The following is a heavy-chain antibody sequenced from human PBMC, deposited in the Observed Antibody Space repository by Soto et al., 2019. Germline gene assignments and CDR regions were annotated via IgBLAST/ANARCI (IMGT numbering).Heavy chain of an antibody. D-gene: IGHD1-26*01. J-gene: IGHJ4*02. V-gene: IGHV3-33*01. CDR1: GFTFSSYG. CDR2: IWYDGSNK. CDR3: ARHSGSYSRRDYYFDY. Sequence: GGSLRLFCAASGFTFSSYGMHWVRQAPGKGLEWVAVIWYDGSNKYYADSVKGRFTISRDNSKNTLYLQMNSLRAEDTAVYYCARHSGSYSRRDYYFDYWGQGTLVTVSS.